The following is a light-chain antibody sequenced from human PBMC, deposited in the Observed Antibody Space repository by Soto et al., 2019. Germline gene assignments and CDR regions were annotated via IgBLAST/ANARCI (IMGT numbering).Light chain of an antibody. CDR3: QQYNSYPYT. Sequence: DIQMTQSPSTLSASVGDRVTITCRASQSISSWLAWYQQRPGQAPKVLLYKASSLESGVPSRFSGSGSGTEFTLTISSLQPDDLATYYCQQYNSYPYTLGQGTKLEIK. V-gene: IGKV1-5*03. CDR1: QSISSW. CDR2: KAS. J-gene: IGKJ2*01.